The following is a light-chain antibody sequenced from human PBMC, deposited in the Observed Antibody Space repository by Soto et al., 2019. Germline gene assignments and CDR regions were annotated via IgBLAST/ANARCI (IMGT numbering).Light chain of an antibody. CDR3: QQYGNSVWT. CDR2: GAS. J-gene: IGKJ1*01. Sequence: EIVLTQSPGTLSLSPGERATLSCRASQSVSSTYSAWYQQKPGQSPRLLIYGASNRATGIPDRFSGSGSGTDFPLTISRLEPEDFAVYYCQQYGNSVWTFGQGTKVEIK. CDR1: QSVSSTY. V-gene: IGKV3-20*01.